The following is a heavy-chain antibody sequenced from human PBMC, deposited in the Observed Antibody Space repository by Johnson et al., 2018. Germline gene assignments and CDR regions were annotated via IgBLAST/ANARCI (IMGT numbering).Heavy chain of an antibody. CDR2: ISWDGGST. Sequence: EVQLVESGGVVVQPGGSLRLSCAASGFTFDDYSMHWVRQAPGKGLEWVSLISWDGGSTYYADSVKGRFTISRDNRKNSLYLQMNSLRTEDTALYYCAKDISRVGIAAAGTVGVQHWGQCTLVTVSS. V-gene: IGHV3-43*01. D-gene: IGHD6-13*01. J-gene: IGHJ1*01. CDR3: AKDISRVGIAAAGTVGVQH. CDR1: GFTFDDYS.